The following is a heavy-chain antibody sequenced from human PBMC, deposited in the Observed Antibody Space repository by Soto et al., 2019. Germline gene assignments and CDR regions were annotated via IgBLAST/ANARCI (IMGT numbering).Heavy chain of an antibody. D-gene: IGHD3-3*01. CDR1: GFTFSSYA. CDR3: AKDDFGGASDY. Sequence: EVQLLESGGGLAQPGGSLTLSCAASGFTFSSYAMHWVRQAPGRGLEWVSTISGSGINIYYADSVQGRFIISRDNSQNTLFLQMSSLRVEDADKYYCAKDDFGGASDYWGQGTQVTVS. CDR2: ISGSGINI. J-gene: IGHJ4*02. V-gene: IGHV3-23*01.